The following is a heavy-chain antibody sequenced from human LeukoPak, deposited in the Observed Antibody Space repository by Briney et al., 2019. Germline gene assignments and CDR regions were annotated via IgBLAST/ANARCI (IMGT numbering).Heavy chain of an antibody. CDR3: ARLLCYDSSGYNY. V-gene: IGHV3-7*01. CDR1: GFTFSSYW. Sequence: TGGSLRLSCAASGFTFSSYWMSWVRQAPGKGLEWVANIKQDGSEKYYVDSVKGRFIISRDNAKNSLYLQMNSLRAEDTAVYYCARLLCYDSSGYNYWGQGTLVTVSS. CDR2: IKQDGSEK. J-gene: IGHJ4*02. D-gene: IGHD3-22*01.